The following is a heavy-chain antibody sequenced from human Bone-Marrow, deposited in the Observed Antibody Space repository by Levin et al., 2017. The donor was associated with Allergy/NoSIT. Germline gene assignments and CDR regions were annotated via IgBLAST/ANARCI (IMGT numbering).Heavy chain of an antibody. D-gene: IGHD1-1*01. CDR3: ARRDLDKIYGMDV. CDR1: GYSFSSYC. CDR2: IYVDESYN. J-gene: IGHJ6*02. Sequence: GGSLRLSCKGSGYSFSSYCIAWVRQMPGKGLEWMGLIYVDESYNIYSPSFQGQVTFSVDKSSSTAFLHWNSLRASDTAIYYCARRDLDKIYGMDVWGQGTAISVSS. V-gene: IGHV5-51*01.